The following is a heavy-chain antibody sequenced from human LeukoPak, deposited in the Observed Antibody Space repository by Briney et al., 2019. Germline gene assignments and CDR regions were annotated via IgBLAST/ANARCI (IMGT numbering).Heavy chain of an antibody. CDR2: MNPNSGNT. J-gene: IGHJ3*02. CDR3: ARLWAVAGAFDI. D-gene: IGHD6-19*01. CDR1: GYTFTSYD. Sequence: ASVKVSCKASGYTFTSYDINWVRQATGQGLEWMGWMNPNSGNTGYAQKFQGRVTMTRNTSISTAYMELSSLRSEDTAVYYCARLWAVAGAFDIWGQGTMVTVSS. V-gene: IGHV1-8*01.